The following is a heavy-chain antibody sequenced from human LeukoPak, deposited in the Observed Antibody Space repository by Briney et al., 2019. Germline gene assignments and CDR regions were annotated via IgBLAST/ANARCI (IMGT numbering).Heavy chain of an antibody. CDR2: ISDSSTYT. Sequence: GGSLRLSCAASGFTFSSYSMNWVRQAPGKGLEWVSYISDSSTYTNYADSVKGRFTISRDNAKNSLFLQMNSLRAEDTAIYYCARSHIVVIPAAISGAFDIWGQGTIVTVSS. D-gene: IGHD2-2*01. V-gene: IGHV3-21*05. CDR1: GFTFSSYS. J-gene: IGHJ3*02. CDR3: ARSHIVVIPAAISGAFDI.